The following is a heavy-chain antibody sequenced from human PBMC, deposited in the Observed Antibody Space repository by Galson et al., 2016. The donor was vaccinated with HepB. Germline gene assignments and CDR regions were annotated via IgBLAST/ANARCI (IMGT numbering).Heavy chain of an antibody. Sequence: PALVKPTQTLTLTCTFSGFSLGTGGAGVGWIRQAPGKAPEWLAVIYWDDDKRYRPSLESRLTITKDASKNQVVLRMTNMDPVDTGTYFCARGSSWYDYWGQGTLVTVSS. D-gene: IGHD6-13*01. J-gene: IGHJ4*02. CDR2: IYWDDDK. V-gene: IGHV2-5*02. CDR1: GFSLGTGGAG. CDR3: ARGSSWYDY.